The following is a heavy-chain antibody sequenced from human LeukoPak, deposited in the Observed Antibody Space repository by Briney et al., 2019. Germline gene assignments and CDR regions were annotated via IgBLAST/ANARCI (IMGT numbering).Heavy chain of an antibody. J-gene: IGHJ3*02. CDR2: IDWDDDK. D-gene: IGHD6-6*01. CDR3: ARRTRAAHDAFDI. CDR1: GFSLSTSGMC. V-gene: IGHV2-70*11. Sequence: ESGPTLVNPTQTLTPTCTFSGFSLSTSGMCVSWIRQPPGKALEWLARIDWDDDKYYSTSLKTRLTTSKDTSKNQVVLTMTNMDPVDTATYYCARRTRAAHDAFDIWGQGTMVTVSS.